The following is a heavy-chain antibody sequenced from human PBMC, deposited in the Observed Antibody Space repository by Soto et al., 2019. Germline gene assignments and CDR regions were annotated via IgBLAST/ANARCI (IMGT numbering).Heavy chain of an antibody. J-gene: IGHJ6*02. Sequence: SETLSLTCAVYGGSFSGYYWSWIRQPPGKGLEWIGEINHSGSTNYNPSLKSRVTISVDTSKNQFSLKLSSVTAADTAVYYCARSSAWYYGSGSYYRPWDRAYYGMDVWGQGTTVTVSS. D-gene: IGHD3-10*01. V-gene: IGHV4-34*01. CDR3: ARSSAWYYGSGSYYRPWDRAYYGMDV. CDR2: INHSGST. CDR1: GGSFSGYY.